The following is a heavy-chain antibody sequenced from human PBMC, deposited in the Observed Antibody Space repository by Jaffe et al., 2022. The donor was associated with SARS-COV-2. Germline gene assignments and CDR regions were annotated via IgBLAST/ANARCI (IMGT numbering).Heavy chain of an antibody. CDR3: AREYSSLAFDI. Sequence: QVQLVESGGGVVQPGRSLRLSCAASGFTFSSYAMHWVRQAPGKGLEWVAVISYDGSNKYYADSVKGRFTISRDNSKNTLYLQMNSLRAEDTAVYYCAREYSSLAFDIWGQGTMVTVSS. CDR1: GFTFSSYA. D-gene: IGHD6-19*01. V-gene: IGHV3-30-3*01. J-gene: IGHJ3*02. CDR2: ISYDGSNK.